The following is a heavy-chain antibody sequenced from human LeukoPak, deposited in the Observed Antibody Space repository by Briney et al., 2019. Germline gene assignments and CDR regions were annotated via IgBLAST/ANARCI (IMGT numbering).Heavy chain of an antibody. Sequence: PSETLSLTCTVSGGSISSSSYYWGWIRQPPGKGLEWIGSIYYSGSTYYNPSLKSRVTISVDTSKNQFSLKLSSVTAADTAVYYCARRSNLYYDSSVDYWGQGTLVTVSS. CDR3: ARRSNLYYDSSVDY. CDR2: IYYSGST. D-gene: IGHD3-22*01. V-gene: IGHV4-39*01. CDR1: GGSISSSSYY. J-gene: IGHJ4*02.